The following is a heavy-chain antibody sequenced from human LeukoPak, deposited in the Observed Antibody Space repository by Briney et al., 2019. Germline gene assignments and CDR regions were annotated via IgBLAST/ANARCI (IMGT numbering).Heavy chain of an antibody. CDR3: ARGRGPEGVFDY. V-gene: IGHV3-23*01. CDR1: GFTFSSFA. Sequence: GGSLRLSCAASGFTFSSFAMSWVRQAPGKGLEWVSAIGASDGNTYYADSVKGRFTISRDNSKNTLYLQMNSLRAEDTAVYYCARGRGPEGVFDYGGQGPLATVSS. D-gene: IGHD3-16*01. J-gene: IGHJ4*02. CDR2: IGASDGNT.